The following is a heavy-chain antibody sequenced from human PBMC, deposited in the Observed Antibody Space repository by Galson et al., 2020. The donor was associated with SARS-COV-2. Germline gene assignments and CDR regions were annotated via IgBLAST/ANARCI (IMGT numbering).Heavy chain of an antibody. CDR2: IYYSGST. J-gene: IGHJ4*02. CDR3: ARTRGGRLMTTVTTRYYFDY. Sequence: SETLSLTCTVSGGSISSVGYYWSWIRQHPGKGLEWIGYIYYSGSTYYNPSLKSRVSISIDMSKNQFSLNLSSVTAADTAVYYCARTRGGRLMTTVTTRYYFDYWGQGTLVTVSS. V-gene: IGHV4-31*03. CDR1: GGSISSVGYY. D-gene: IGHD4-17*01.